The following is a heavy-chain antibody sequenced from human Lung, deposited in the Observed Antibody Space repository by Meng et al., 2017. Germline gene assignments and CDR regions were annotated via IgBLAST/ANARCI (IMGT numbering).Heavy chain of an antibody. CDR3: ARGPTTMAHDFDY. J-gene: IGHJ4*02. D-gene: IGHD4-11*01. CDR1: GGSFSDYY. CDR2: INHSGST. Sequence: QGPLPQWGQGLLKPPETSSLPFVVSGGSFSDYYWSWIRQPPGKGLEWIGEINHSGSTNYNPSLESRATISVDTSQNNLSLKLSSVTAADSAVYYCARGPTTMAHDFDYWGQGTLVTVSS. V-gene: IGHV4-34*01.